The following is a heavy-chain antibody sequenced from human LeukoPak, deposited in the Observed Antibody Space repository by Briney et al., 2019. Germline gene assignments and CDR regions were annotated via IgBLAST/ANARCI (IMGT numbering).Heavy chain of an antibody. CDR1: GFTVSSSY. Sequence: GGSLRLSCAASGFTVSSSYVSWVRQAPGKGLEWVSVIYSGGSTYYADSVKGRFTISRDNSKNTLYLQMNSLRAEDTAVYYCARGGGSERYSSSWYGGDYFDYWGQGTLVTVSS. V-gene: IGHV3-53*01. J-gene: IGHJ4*02. CDR3: ARGGGSERYSSSWYGGDYFDY. D-gene: IGHD6-13*01. CDR2: IYSGGST.